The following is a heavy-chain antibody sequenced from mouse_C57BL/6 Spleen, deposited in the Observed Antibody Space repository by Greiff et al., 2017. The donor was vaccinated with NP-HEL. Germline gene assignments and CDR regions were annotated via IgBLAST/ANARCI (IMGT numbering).Heavy chain of an antibody. D-gene: IGHD1-1*01. J-gene: IGHJ1*03. CDR2: ISSGGSYT. Sequence: EVKLVESGGDLVKPGGSLKLSCAASGFTFSSYGMSWVRQTPDKRLEWVATISSGGSYTYYPDSVKGRFTISRDNAKNTLYLQMSSLKSEDTAMYYCARQVITTVVAPFDVWGTGTTVTVSS. V-gene: IGHV5-6*02. CDR1: GFTFSSYG. CDR3: ARQVITTVVAPFDV.